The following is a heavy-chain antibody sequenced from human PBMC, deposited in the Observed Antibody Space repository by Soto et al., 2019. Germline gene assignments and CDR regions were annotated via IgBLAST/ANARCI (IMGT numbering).Heavy chain of an antibody. CDR3: ARAVLAAKGWLDS. CDR2: IWFDGSKE. D-gene: IGHD2-2*01. Sequence: QVELVESGGGVVQPGGSLRLACAASGFTFSSYGMHWVRQAPGKGLEWVAVIWFDGSKEFYAASVEGRFTISRDNSMNMVYLEMNSRRDVDTAVYYCARAVLAAKGWLDSWGQGALVTVSS. V-gene: IGHV3-33*01. J-gene: IGHJ5*01. CDR1: GFTFSSYG.